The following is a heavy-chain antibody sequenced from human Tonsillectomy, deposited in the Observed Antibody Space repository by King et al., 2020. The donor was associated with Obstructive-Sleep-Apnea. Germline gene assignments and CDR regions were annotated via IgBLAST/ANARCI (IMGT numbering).Heavy chain of an antibody. D-gene: IGHD6-19*01. Sequence: QLQESGPGLVKPSETLSLTCTVSGGSISSYYWNWVRQPPGKGLEWIGYNSYSGSSNYNPSLKSRVTILVDTSKNHFSLKLSSVTAADTAVYWCARGYASGWTGGFDYWGQGALFTVSS. J-gene: IGHJ4*02. CDR2: NSYSGSS. CDR1: GGSISSYY. V-gene: IGHV4-59*08. CDR3: ARGYASGWTGGFDY.